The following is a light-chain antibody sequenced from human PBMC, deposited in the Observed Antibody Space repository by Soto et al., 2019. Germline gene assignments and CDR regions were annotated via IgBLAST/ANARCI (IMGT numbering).Light chain of an antibody. CDR3: QVWDSSSDHVV. J-gene: IGLJ2*01. CDR1: NIGSKS. CDR2: YDS. V-gene: IGLV3-21*04. Sequence: SYELTQPPSLSVAPGKTARITCGGNNIGSKSVHWYPQKPGQAPVLVIYYDSDRPSGIPERFSGSNSGNTATLTISRVEAGDEADYYCQVWDSSSDHVVFGGGTKLTVL.